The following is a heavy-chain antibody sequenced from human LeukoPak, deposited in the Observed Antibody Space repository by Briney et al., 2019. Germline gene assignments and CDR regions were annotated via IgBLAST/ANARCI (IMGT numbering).Heavy chain of an antibody. V-gene: IGHV1-46*01. J-gene: IGHJ4*02. D-gene: IGHD1-14*01. CDR3: ARNRNIRGPREPFAY. CDR2: INPSGGST. CDR1: GYTFTNYY. Sequence: ASVKVSCKASGYTFTNYYMHWVRQAPGQGLEWMGIINPSGGSTTYAQKFQGRVTMTRDTSTSTVYMELSSLRSEDTAVYYCARNRNIRGPREPFAYWGQGNLVTVSS.